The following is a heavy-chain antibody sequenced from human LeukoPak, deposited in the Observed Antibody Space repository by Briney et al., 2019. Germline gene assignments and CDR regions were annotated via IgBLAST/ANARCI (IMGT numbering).Heavy chain of an antibody. Sequence: GGSLRLSCAASGFTFSNSWMHWVRQAPGKGLVWVSRINSDGKTTTYADSVKGRFTISRDNADNTLYLQMNSLSAEDTALYYCAKDVAYNTFDYWGQGTLVTVSS. CDR1: GFTFSNSW. D-gene: IGHD1-14*01. J-gene: IGHJ4*02. CDR2: INSDGKTT. CDR3: AKDVAYNTFDY. V-gene: IGHV3-74*01.